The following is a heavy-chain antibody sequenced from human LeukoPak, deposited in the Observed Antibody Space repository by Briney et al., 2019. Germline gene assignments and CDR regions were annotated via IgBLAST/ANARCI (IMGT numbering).Heavy chain of an antibody. D-gene: IGHD6-13*01. Sequence: GGSLRLSCAASGFTFSSYAMHWVRQAPGKGLEWVAVISYDGSNKYYADSVKGRFTISSDNSKNTLYLQMNSLRAEDTAVYYCVRDSDSSSWYWYFDLWGRGTLVTVSS. J-gene: IGHJ2*01. V-gene: IGHV3-30-3*01. CDR2: ISYDGSNK. CDR1: GFTFSSYA. CDR3: VRDSDSSSWYWYFDL.